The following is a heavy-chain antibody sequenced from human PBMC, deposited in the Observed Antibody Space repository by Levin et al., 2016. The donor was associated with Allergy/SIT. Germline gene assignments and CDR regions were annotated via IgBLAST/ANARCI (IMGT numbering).Heavy chain of an antibody. J-gene: IGHJ6*02. Sequence: WVRQAPGQGLEWMGRIIPILGIANYAQKFQGRVTITADKSTSTAYMELSSLRSEDTAVYYCARDDILTGYIYYYYYGMDVWGQGTTVTVSS. D-gene: IGHD3-9*01. V-gene: IGHV1-69*04. CDR2: IIPILGIA. CDR3: ARDDILTGYIYYYYYGMDV.